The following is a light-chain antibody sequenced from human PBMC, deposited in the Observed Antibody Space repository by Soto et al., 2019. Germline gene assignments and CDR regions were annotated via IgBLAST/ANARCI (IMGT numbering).Light chain of an antibody. CDR1: SSNIGAGYD. J-gene: IGLJ2*01. CDR3: QAYDNSRCADVV. V-gene: IGLV1-40*01. Sequence: QSVLTQPPSVSGAPGQRVTISCTGSSSNIGAGYDVHWYQQLPGTAPKLLIYGNSNRPSGVPAGLSGAKSGTSASLAITGLQAADEADDYCQAYDNSRCADVVFGGGTKLTVL. CDR2: GNS.